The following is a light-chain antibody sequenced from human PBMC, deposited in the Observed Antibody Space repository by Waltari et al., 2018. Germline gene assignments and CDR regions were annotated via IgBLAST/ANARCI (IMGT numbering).Light chain of an antibody. J-gene: IGKJ2*01. CDR1: QSVSQW. V-gene: IGKV1-5*03. CDR2: KAS. CDR3: QQYNAFPYT. Sequence: DIQMTQSPSSLSASVGDTVTISCRASQSVSQWLAWYRQKPGRAPSLLIFKASILESVVPRRFSATGSVTDFTLTITNVQADDLGTYYCQQYNAFPYTFGQGTKLEI.